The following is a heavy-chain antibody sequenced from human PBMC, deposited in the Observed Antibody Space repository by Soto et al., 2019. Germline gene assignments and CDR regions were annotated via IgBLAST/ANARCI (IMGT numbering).Heavy chain of an antibody. CDR1: GFDFRTSG. J-gene: IGHJ4*02. Sequence: GGSLRLSCATSGFDFRTSGMHWVRQVPGKGLEWVGMIWNDGSTTHFGDSVKGRSTISRDDSKSIAYLQMNSLTTEDTAVYYCARGIWEMATIRPENYWGQGTPVTVSS. D-gene: IGHD5-12*01. CDR2: IWNDGSTT. V-gene: IGHV3-33*01. CDR3: ARGIWEMATIRPENY.